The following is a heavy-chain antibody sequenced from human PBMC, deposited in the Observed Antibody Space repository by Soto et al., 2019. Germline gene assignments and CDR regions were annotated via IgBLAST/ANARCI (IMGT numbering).Heavy chain of an antibody. CDR1: GFTFSSYS. V-gene: IGHV3-21*01. CDR2: ISSSSSYI. CDR3: AKDSSSWYRENNWFDP. J-gene: IGHJ5*02. D-gene: IGHD6-13*01. Sequence: GGSLRLSCAASGFTFSSYSMNWVRQAPGKGLEWVSSISSSSSYIYYADSVKGRFTISRDNAKNSLYLQMNSLRAEDTAVYYCAKDSSSWYRENNWFDPWGQGTLVNVSS.